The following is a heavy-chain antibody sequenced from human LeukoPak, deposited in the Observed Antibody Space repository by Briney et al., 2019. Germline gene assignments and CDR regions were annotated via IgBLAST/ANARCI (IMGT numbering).Heavy chain of an antibody. Sequence: SGTLSLTCTVSGASVSSSYWSWVRQPPGKTLEWIGFIYYNGNTNSNPSLKSRVTISVDTSKNQFSLKLTSVTAADTAVYYCVRGNYDNRGYSNAFDIWGQGAMVTVSS. D-gene: IGHD3-22*01. J-gene: IGHJ3*02. CDR3: VRGNYDNRGYSNAFDI. CDR2: IYYNGNT. V-gene: IGHV4-59*02. CDR1: GASVSSSY.